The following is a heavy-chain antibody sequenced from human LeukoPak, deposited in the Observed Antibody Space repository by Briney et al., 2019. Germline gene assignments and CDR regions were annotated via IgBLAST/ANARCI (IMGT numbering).Heavy chain of an antibody. J-gene: IGHJ4*02. V-gene: IGHV1-8*01. D-gene: IGHD4-11*01. CDR1: GYTFTSYD. Sequence: ASVKVSCKASGYTFTSYDINWVRQATGQGLEWMGWMNPNSGNTGYAQKFQGRVTMTRNTSISTAYMELSRLRSDGTAVYYCASLRGTTVPGFDYWGQGTLVTVSS. CDR3: ASLRGTTVPGFDY. CDR2: MNPNSGNT.